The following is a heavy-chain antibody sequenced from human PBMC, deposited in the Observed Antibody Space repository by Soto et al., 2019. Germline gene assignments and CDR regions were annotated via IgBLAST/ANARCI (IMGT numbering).Heavy chain of an antibody. V-gene: IGHV3-23*01. CDR3: AKDLHCTNGVCFPYGMDV. CDR1: GFTFSSYA. D-gene: IGHD2-8*01. Sequence: GGSLRLSCAASGFTFSSYAMSWVRQAPGKGLEWVSAISGSGGSTYYADSVKGRFTISRDNSKNTLYLQMNSLRAEDTAVYYCAKDLHCTNGVCFPYGMDVWGQGTTVTV. J-gene: IGHJ6*02. CDR2: ISGSGGST.